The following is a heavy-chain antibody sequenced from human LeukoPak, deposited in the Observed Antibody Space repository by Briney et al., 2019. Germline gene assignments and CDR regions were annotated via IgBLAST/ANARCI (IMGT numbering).Heavy chain of an antibody. CDR3: ASLAAEHIVVVTAIASPFVY. J-gene: IGHJ4*02. D-gene: IGHD2-21*02. Sequence: PGRSLRLSCAASGFTFSSYAMHWVRQAPGKGLEWVAVISFDGSSKYYADSVKGRFTLSRDNSKNTVYLQTNSLRTEDTAVYYCASLAAEHIVVVTAIASPFVYWGQGTLVTVSS. CDR1: GFTFSSYA. V-gene: IGHV3-30*04. CDR2: ISFDGSSK.